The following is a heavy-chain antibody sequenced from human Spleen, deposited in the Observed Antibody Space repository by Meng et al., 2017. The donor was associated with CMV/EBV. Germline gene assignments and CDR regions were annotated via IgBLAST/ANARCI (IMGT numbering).Heavy chain of an antibody. Sequence: QVQLQESGTGLVKPSETLSPTCTVSGGSISSYYWSWIRQPAGKGLEWIGRIYTSGSTNYNPSLKSRVTMSVDTSKNQFSLKLSSVTAADTAVYYCARVPRQATAPGDAFDIGGQGTLVTVS. CDR1: GGSISSYY. CDR3: ARVPRQATAPGDAFDI. V-gene: IGHV4-4*07. J-gene: IGHJ3*02. CDR2: IYTSGST. D-gene: IGHD5-12*01.